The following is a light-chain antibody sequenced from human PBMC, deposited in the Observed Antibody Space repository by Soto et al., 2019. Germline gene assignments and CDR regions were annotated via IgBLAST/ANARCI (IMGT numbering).Light chain of an antibody. Sequence: DIQMTQSPSTLSASVGDRVTITCLASQIISSWLAWYQQKPGKAPKLLIYDASSLESGVPSRFSGSGSGTEFTLTISSLQPDDFATYYCQQYNSYPWTFGQGTKVDI. V-gene: IGKV1-5*01. CDR2: DAS. CDR3: QQYNSYPWT. J-gene: IGKJ1*01. CDR1: QIISSW.